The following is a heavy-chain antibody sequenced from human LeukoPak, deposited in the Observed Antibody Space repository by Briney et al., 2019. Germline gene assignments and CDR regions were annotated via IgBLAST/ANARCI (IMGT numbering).Heavy chain of an antibody. CDR1: GGTISSSSYY. CDR3: ASGLKKNWFDP. V-gene: IGHV4-39*01. CDR2: IYYSGST. Sequence: KPSETLSLTCTVSGGTISSSSYYWGWIRQPPGQGREWIGSIYYSGSTYYNPSLKSRVTISVDTSKNQFSLKLSSVTAADTSVYYCASGLKKNWFDPWGQGTLVTVSS. J-gene: IGHJ5*02.